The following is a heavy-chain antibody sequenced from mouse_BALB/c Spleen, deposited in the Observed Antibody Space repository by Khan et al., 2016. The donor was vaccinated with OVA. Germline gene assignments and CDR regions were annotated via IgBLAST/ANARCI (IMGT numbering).Heavy chain of an antibody. V-gene: IGHV5-6*01. CDR2: ISSGGSYT. CDR1: GFTFSSYG. CDR3: ASHLTGSFAY. Sequence: VQLKESGGDLVKPGGSLKLSCVASGFTFSSYGMSWVRQTPDKRLEWVATISSGGSYTYYPDSVKGRFTISRDNAKNTLYLQMSSLNSEDTVMYYCASHLTGSFAYWGQGTLVTVSA. J-gene: IGHJ3*01. D-gene: IGHD4-1*01.